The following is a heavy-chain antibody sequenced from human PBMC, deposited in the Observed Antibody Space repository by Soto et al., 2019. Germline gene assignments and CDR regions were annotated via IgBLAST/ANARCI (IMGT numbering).Heavy chain of an antibody. D-gene: IGHD3-10*01. CDR1: GGSFSGYY. V-gene: IGHV4-34*01. J-gene: IGHJ5*02. CDR3: ARGPSMGWFDP. Sequence: QVQLQQWGAGLLKPSETLSLTCAVYGGSFSGYYWSWIRQPPGKGLEWIGEINHSGSTNYNPSLQHRVTISVETSKNQFSLKLSSVTAADTAVYYCARGPSMGWFDPWGQGTLVTVSS. CDR2: INHSGST.